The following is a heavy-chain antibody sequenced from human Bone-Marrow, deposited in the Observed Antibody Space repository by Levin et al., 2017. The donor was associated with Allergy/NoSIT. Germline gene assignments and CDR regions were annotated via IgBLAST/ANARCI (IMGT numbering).Heavy chain of an antibody. J-gene: IGHJ4*02. Sequence: SETLSLTCAVSGDSISSTSYWSWVRQTPGKGLEWIGEMHHSGSTNYNPSLKSRVTISVDKSKNQFTLNLSSVTAADTAVYYCARNGFYSLDYWGLGTLVTVSS. D-gene: IGHD2/OR15-2a*01. CDR2: MHHSGST. CDR1: GDSISSTSY. CDR3: ARNGFYSLDY. V-gene: IGHV4-4*02.